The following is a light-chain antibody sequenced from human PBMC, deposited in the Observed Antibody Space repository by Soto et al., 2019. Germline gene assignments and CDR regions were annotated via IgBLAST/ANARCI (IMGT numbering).Light chain of an antibody. CDR2: EVS. Sequence: QSALTQPASVSGSPGQSITISCTGTSSDIGDYNSVSWYQQHPGKAPKLIIYEVSHRPSGVSNRFSGSKSGNTASLTISGLQADDEADYYCNSSTTSTTPYVFGAGTKVTVL. CDR1: SSDIGDYNS. CDR3: NSSTTSTTPYV. V-gene: IGLV2-14*01. J-gene: IGLJ1*01.